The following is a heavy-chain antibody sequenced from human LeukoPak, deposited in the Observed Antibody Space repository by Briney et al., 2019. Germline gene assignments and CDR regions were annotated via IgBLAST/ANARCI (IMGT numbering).Heavy chain of an antibody. CDR3: AREIFQNIVVVPAARGEGYFDY. CDR2: IYHSGST. V-gene: IGHV4-30-2*01. D-gene: IGHD2-2*01. J-gene: IGHJ4*02. CDR1: GGSISSGGYY. Sequence: SETLSLTCTVSGGSISSGGYYWSWIRQPPGKGLEWIGYIYHSGSTYYNPSLKSRVTISVDRSKNQFSLKLSSVTAADTAVYYCAREIFQNIVVVPAARGEGYFDYWGQGTLVTVSS.